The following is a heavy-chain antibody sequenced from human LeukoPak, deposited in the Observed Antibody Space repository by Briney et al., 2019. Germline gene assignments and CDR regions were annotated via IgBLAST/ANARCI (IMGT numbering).Heavy chain of an antibody. CDR3: ASPRSGYRYTFDY. Sequence: SETLSLTCAVSAASISNYYWSWLRQAPGKGLEWIGYISTSGSTNYNPSLKSRVSISLDTSKNRFSLNLNFVTAADTAVYYCASPRSGYRYTFDYGGQGALVTVSS. CDR1: AASISNYY. CDR2: ISTSGST. V-gene: IGHV4-4*09. J-gene: IGHJ4*02. D-gene: IGHD3-22*01.